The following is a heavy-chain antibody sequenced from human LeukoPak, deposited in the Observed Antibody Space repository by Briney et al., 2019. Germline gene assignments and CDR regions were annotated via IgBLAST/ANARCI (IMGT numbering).Heavy chain of an antibody. J-gene: IGHJ4*02. CDR2: IHTNGNT. CDR1: GVPISSYY. D-gene: IGHD6-13*01. CDR3: ARDRSSNWYSTDY. Sequence: SETLSLTCTVSGVPISSYYWSWIRQPAGKGLEWIGRIHTNGNTHYNPSLKSRVTMSIDTSKSQFSLKLGSVTAADTAVYYCARDRSSNWYSTDYWGQGTLVTVSS. V-gene: IGHV4-4*07.